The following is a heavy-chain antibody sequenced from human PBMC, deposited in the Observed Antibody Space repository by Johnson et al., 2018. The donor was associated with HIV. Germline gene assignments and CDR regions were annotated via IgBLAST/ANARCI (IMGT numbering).Heavy chain of an antibody. Sequence: VQLVESGGGLVKPGGSLRLSCAASGFTFSSYWMHWVRQAPGKGLVWVSRISGDAGSTYYADSVRGRFTLSRDNSKNTLYLQMNSLRAEDTAVYYCAREKPRLVQGVLDAFDIWGQGTMVTVSS. J-gene: IGHJ3*02. V-gene: IGHV3-74*01. CDR1: GFTFSSYW. CDR2: ISGDAGST. D-gene: IGHD3-10*01. CDR3: AREKPRLVQGVLDAFDI.